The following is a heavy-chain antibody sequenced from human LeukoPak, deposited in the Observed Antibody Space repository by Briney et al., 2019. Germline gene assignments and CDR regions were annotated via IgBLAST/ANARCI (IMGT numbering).Heavy chain of an antibody. D-gene: IGHD6-6*01. CDR1: GFTFSSYS. CDR2: ISSSSSYI. CDR3: ARGVMQLKLRGDFDY. V-gene: IGHV3-21*01. J-gene: IGHJ4*02. Sequence: PGGSLRLSCAASGFTFSSYSMNWVRQAPGKGLEWVSSISSSSSYIYYADSVKGRFTISRDNAKNSLYLQMNSLRAEDTAVYYCARGVMQLKLRGDFDYWGQGTLVTVSS.